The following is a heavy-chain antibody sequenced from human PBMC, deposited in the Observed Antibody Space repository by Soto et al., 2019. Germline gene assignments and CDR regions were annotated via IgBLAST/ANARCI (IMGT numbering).Heavy chain of an antibody. CDR1: GYTFTRYA. Sequence: QVQLAQSGAEVKQPGASVKVSCKSSGYTFTRYAMHWVRQAPGQGLEWLGWINTGNGDTGFSQKFQGRVSITMDTAASTTYVELSSLISEDTAVYYCARQGDSRILRDAFDIWGQGTLVTVAS. D-gene: IGHD5-18*01. CDR2: INTGNGDT. J-gene: IGHJ3*02. CDR3: ARQGDSRILRDAFDI. V-gene: IGHV1-3*04.